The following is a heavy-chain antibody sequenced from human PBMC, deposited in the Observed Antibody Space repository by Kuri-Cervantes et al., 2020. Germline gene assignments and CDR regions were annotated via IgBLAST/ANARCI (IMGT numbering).Heavy chain of an antibody. V-gene: IGHV1-69*13. CDR3: ARGFILQGEIYGFDY. D-gene: IGHD4-17*01. J-gene: IGHJ4*02. CDR2: IIPIFGTA. Sequence: LVKVSCKASGGTFSSYAISWVRQAPGQGLEWIGGIIPIFGTANYAQKFQGRVTITADESTSTAYMELSSLRSEDTAVYYCARGFILQGEIYGFDYWGQGTLVTVSS. CDR1: GGTFSSYA.